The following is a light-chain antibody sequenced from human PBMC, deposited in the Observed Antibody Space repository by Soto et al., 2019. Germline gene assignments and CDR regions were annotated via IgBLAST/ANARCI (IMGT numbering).Light chain of an antibody. CDR2: AAS. J-gene: IGKJ3*01. V-gene: IGKV1-27*01. Sequence: DIQMTQSPSSLSASIGDRVTITCRASQGISSYLNWYQQKPGKVPKLLIYAASTLQSEFPSRFSGSGSGTDFTLTISSLQPEDVPTYYWQKYYSAPFTFGPGTKVDIK. CDR3: QKYYSAPFT. CDR1: QGISSY.